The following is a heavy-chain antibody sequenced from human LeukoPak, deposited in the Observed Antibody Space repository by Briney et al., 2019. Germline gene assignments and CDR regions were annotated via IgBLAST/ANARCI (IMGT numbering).Heavy chain of an antibody. CDR3: ARGYSGYDYYWFDP. D-gene: IGHD5-12*01. V-gene: IGHV4-30-2*01. CDR2: IYHSGST. Sequence: SQTLSLTCAVSGGSISSGGYSWSWIRQPPGKGLEWIGYIYHSGSTYYNPSLKSRVTISVDRSKNQFSLKLSPVTAADTAVYYCARGYSGYDYYWFDPWGQGTLVTVSS. CDR1: GGSISSGGYS. J-gene: IGHJ5*02.